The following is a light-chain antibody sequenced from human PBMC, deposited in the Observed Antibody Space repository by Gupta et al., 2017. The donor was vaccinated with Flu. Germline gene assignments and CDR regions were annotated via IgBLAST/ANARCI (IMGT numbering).Light chain of an antibody. CDR3: HQNCISVYT. CDR1: QSVNYNL. CDR2: AAS. V-gene: IGKV3-20*01. Sequence: GALSLSPGETATRSFRASQSVNYNLLNWYQQKPGQAPRLLISAASSTGIPVPYRFSGSGSGTNFTLTILKPEHVEFSVCYCHQNCISVYTFGQGTKLEIK. J-gene: IGKJ2*01.